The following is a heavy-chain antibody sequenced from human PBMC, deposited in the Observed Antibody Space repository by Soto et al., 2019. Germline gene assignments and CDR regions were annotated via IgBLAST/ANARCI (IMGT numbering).Heavy chain of an antibody. D-gene: IGHD6-19*01. CDR1: GFTFSHCW. CDR3: TQAERVLYSCSGNSYRRDY. Sequence: EEHLGESGGGLVQPGGSLRLSCATSGFTFSHCWMSWVRQAPGKGLEWVANINQDGSEQYYVDSVKGRFTVTRDNAKNSVYLAMNNLRAAHSAMHYCTQAERVLYSCSGNSYRRDYWCQGTLVTVSS. V-gene: IGHV3-7*01. CDR2: INQDGSEQ. J-gene: IGHJ4*02.